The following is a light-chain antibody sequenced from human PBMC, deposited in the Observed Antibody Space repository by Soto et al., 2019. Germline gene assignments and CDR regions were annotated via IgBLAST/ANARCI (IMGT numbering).Light chain of an antibody. CDR2: AAS. CDR3: QQANSFPPT. V-gene: IGKV1-39*01. J-gene: IGKJ5*01. Sequence: DIQMTQSPSSLSASVGDRVTITCRASQSISSYLNWYQQKPGKAPKLLIYAASTLQSGVPSRFSGSGSGTDFTLTISSLQPEDFATYYCQQANSFPPTFGQGTRREIK. CDR1: QSISSY.